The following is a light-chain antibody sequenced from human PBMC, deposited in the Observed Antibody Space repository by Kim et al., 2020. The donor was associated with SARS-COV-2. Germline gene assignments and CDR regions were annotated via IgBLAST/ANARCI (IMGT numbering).Light chain of an antibody. CDR3: QQSYTTPLT. CDR2: GAS. Sequence: TSVGDIVTITCRASHSITTYLNWYQHKPGTAPKLLIYGASVLQSGVPSRFGGSGSGTEFTLTIASLQPEDFATYYCQQSYTTPLTFGGGTKLEI. CDR1: HSITTY. J-gene: IGKJ4*01. V-gene: IGKV1-39*01.